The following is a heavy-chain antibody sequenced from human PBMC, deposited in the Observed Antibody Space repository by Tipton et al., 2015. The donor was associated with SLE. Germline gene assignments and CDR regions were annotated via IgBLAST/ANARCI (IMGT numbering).Heavy chain of an antibody. Sequence: TLSLTCTVSGGSISGHYWSWIRQPPGKGLECIGYIYYSGSTNYNPSLKSRVTISVDTSKNQFSLKLSSVTAADTAVYYCARGIAVAASYYFDYWGQGTLVTVSS. CDR3: ARGIAVAASYYFDY. D-gene: IGHD6-19*01. CDR2: IYYSGST. V-gene: IGHV4-59*11. J-gene: IGHJ4*02. CDR1: GGSISGHY.